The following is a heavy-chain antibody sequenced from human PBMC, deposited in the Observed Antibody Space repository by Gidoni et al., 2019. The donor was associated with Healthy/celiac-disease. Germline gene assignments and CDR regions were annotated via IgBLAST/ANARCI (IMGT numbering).Heavy chain of an antibody. D-gene: IGHD6-6*01. Sequence: QVQLVESGGGVVQPGRSLRLSCAASGFTFSSYAMHWVRQAPGKGLEWVAVISYDGSNKYYADSVKGRFTISRDNSKNTLYLQMNSLRAEDTAVYYCARYSSSSYYFDYWGQGTLVTVSS. J-gene: IGHJ4*02. V-gene: IGHV3-30*04. CDR3: ARYSSSSYYFDY. CDR2: ISYDGSNK. CDR1: GFTFSSYA.